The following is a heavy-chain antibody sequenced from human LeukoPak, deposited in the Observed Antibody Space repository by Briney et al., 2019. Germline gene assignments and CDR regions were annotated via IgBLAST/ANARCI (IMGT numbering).Heavy chain of an antibody. CDR3: VKDKPWEQQLKY. CDR2: ISLSGGST. V-gene: IGHV3-23*01. D-gene: IGHD6-13*01. J-gene: IGHJ4*02. Sequence: GGSLRLSCVASGFTFSSYAMSWIRQAPGKGLEWVSAISLSGGSTYYTNSVRGRFSISRDNSKNTVYLQTNSLRAEDTAVYYCVKDKPWEQQLKYWGQGTLVTVSS. CDR1: GFTFSSYA.